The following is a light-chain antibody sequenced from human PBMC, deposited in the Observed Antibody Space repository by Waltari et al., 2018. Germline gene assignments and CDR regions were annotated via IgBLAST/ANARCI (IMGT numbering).Light chain of an antibody. CDR1: SSDVGSHNL. Sequence: QSALTPPASVSGSPGQSITISCTGTSSDVGSHNLVSWYQHHTGKAPKLMFYEDTKQPSGVSNRVSSSQSGNTAYLTISGLQAEDEADYYCCSYAGSTASILLGGGTKLTVL. CDR2: EDT. CDR3: CSYAGSTASIL. J-gene: IGLJ2*01. V-gene: IGLV2-23*01.